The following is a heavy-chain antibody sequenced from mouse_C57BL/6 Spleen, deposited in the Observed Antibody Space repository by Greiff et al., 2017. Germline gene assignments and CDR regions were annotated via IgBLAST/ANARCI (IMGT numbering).Heavy chain of an antibody. CDR3: ARSYYDAMDY. V-gene: IGHV1-42*01. CDR1: GYSFTGYY. J-gene: IGHJ4*01. CDR2: INPSTGGT. Sequence: VQLQQSGPELVKPGASVKISCKASGYSFTGYYMNWVKQSPEKSLEWIGEINPSTGGTTYNQKFKAKATLTVDKSSSTAYMQRKSLTSEDSAVYYGARSYYDAMDYWGQGTSVTVSS.